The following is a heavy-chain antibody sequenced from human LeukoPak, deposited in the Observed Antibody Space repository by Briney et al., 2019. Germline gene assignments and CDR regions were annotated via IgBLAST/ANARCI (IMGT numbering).Heavy chain of an antibody. D-gene: IGHD5-12*01. CDR2: IIPILGIA. J-gene: IGHJ5*02. CDR3: ARDRDIVATITGFNWFDP. Sequence: SVKVSCKASGGTFSSYAISWVRQAPGQGLEWMGRIIPILGIANYAQKFQGRVTITADKSTSTAYMELSSLRSEDTAVYYCARDRDIVATITGFNWFDPWGQGTLVTVSS. V-gene: IGHV1-69*04. CDR1: GGTFSSYA.